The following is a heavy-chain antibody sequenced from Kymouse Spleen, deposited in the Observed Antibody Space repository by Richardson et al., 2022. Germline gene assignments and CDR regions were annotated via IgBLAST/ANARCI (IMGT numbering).Heavy chain of an antibody. J-gene: IGHJ6*02. V-gene: IGHV4-34*01. CDR1: GGSFSGYY. Sequence: QVQLQQWGAGLLKPSETLSLTCAVYGGSFSGYYWSWIRQPPGKGLEWIGEINHSGSTNYNPSLKSRVTISVDTSKNQFSLKLSSVTAADTAVYYCASRGYSYGVDYYGMDVWGQGTTVTVSS. CDR2: INHSGST. D-gene: IGHD5-18,IGHD5-18*01. CDR3: ASRGYSYGVDYYGMDV.